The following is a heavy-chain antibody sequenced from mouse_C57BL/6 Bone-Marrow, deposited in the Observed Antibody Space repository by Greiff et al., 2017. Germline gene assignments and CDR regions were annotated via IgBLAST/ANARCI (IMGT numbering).Heavy chain of an antibody. J-gene: IGHJ4*01. CDR3: ARGSGPHYYAMDY. Sequence: QVQLQQSGAELVRPGASVKLSCKASGYTFTDYYINWVKQRPGQGLEWIARIYPGSGNTYYNEKFKGKATLTAEKSSSTAYMQLSSLTSEDAAVYFCARGSGPHYYAMDYWGQGTSVTVSS. V-gene: IGHV1-76*01. D-gene: IGHD3-2*02. CDR1: GYTFTDYY. CDR2: IYPGSGNT.